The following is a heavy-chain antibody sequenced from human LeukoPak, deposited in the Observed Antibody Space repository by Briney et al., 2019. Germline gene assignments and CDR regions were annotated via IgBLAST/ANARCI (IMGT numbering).Heavy chain of an antibody. CDR3: ARVTYSSGWFDY. D-gene: IGHD6-19*01. CDR1: GGTFSSYA. J-gene: IGHJ4*02. CDR2: ISAYNGNT. V-gene: IGHV1-18*01. Sequence: GASVKVSCKASGGTFSSYAISWVRQAPGQGLEWMGWISAYNGNTNYAQKLQGRVTMITDTSTSTAYMELRSLRSDDTAVYYCARVTYSSGWFDYWGQGTLVTVSS.